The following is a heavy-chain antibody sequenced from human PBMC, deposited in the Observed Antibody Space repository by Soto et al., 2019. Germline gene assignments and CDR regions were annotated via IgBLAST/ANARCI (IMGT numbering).Heavy chain of an antibody. CDR2: IIPIFGTA. J-gene: IGHJ5*02. CDR1: GGTFSSYA. CDR3: ARDDVEMDYNWFDP. Sequence: ASVKVSCKASGGTFSSYAISWVRQAPGQGLEWMGGIIPIFGTANYAQKFQGRVTITADESTSTAYMELSSLRSEDTAVYYCARDDVEMDYNWFDPWGQGTLVTVSS. V-gene: IGHV1-69*13.